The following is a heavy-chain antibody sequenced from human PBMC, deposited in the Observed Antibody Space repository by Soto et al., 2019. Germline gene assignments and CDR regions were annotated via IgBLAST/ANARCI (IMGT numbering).Heavy chain of an antibody. D-gene: IGHD3-9*01. V-gene: IGHV1-69*13. Sequence: ASVKVSCKASGGTFSSYSISWVRQAPVQGLEWMGGIIPIFGTANYAQKFQGRVTITADESTSTAYMELSSLRSEDTAVYYCARGGDYDLLTGYFNWGQGTLVTVSS. J-gene: IGHJ4*02. CDR1: GGTFSSYS. CDR2: IIPIFGTA. CDR3: ARGGDYDLLTGYFN.